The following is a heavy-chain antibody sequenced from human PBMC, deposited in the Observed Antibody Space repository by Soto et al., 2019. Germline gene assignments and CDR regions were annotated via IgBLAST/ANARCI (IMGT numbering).Heavy chain of an antibody. J-gene: IGHJ4*02. CDR2: ISSSSSTI. V-gene: IGHV3-48*01. CDR3: VRGGMADKIFDY. Sequence: GGSLRLSCAASGFIFSTYSMNWVRQGPGKGLEWVSYISSSSSTIFYTDSVKGRFTVSRDNAKNSLYLQMNSLRAEDTAVYYCVRGGMADKIFDYWGQGTLVTVSS. D-gene: IGHD3-16*01. CDR1: GFIFSTYS.